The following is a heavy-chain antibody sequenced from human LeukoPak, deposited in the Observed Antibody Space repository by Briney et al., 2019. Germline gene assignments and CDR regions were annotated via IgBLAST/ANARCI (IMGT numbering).Heavy chain of an antibody. CDR1: GFTFSSYA. V-gene: IGHV3-23*01. D-gene: IGHD1-26*01. CDR3: ARTFTLKGAGGPV. J-gene: IGHJ4*02. CDR2: ISGSGGST. Sequence: GGSLRLSCAASGFTFSSYAMSWVRQAPGKGLEWVSAISGSGGSTYYAESVKGRFTISTDNSKNTLYLQMKSLRAEDTAVYYCARTFTLKGAGGPVWGQGTLVTVSS.